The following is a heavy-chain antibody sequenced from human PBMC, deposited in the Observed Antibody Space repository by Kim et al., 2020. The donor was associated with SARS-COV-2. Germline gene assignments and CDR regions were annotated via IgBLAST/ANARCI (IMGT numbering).Heavy chain of an antibody. D-gene: IGHD1-26*01. CDR3: AKAQRGGYYEI. CDR1: GFTFSNYG. J-gene: IGHJ4*02. V-gene: IGHV3-23*01. Sequence: GGSLRLSCAASGFTFSNYGMAWVRQAPGKGLEWVSSIAGGGGGIYYADSVRGRFTISRDNSKNTLFLQMNNMRADDTAKYYCAKAQRGGYYEIWGQGALV. CDR2: IAGGGGGI.